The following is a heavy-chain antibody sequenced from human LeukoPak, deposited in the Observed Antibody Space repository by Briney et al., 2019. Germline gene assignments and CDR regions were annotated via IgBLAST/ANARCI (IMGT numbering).Heavy chain of an antibody. CDR3: ARLCQVTTCAKFEY. CDR2: VHISETT. CDR1: GGSISGYF. V-gene: IGHV4-4*07. Sequence: PSDTLSLTCTVSGGSISGYFWHWIRQPAGKGLEWIGRVHISETTIYNPSLKSRVTMSVDTSNNHFSLNLSSVTAADTAVYYCARLCQVTTCAKFEYWGQGILVTVSS. J-gene: IGHJ4*02. D-gene: IGHD4-17*01.